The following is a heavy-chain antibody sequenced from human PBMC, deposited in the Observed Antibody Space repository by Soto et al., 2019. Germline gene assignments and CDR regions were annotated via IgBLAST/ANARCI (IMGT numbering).Heavy chain of an antibody. D-gene: IGHD2-2*01. CDR1: GGSFRNYV. CDR3: ARVVPGAEAWFGP. V-gene: IGHV1-69*06. J-gene: IGHJ5*02. CDR2: IIPVFETR. Sequence: QVQLVQSGAEVKKPGSSVKVSCRASGGSFRNYVMSWVRQAPGQGLEWMGGIIPVFETRTYAQKFQGRVSMTTDTSTTTAYMELRSLRSDDTAVYYCARVVPGAEAWFGPWGQGTLVTVS.